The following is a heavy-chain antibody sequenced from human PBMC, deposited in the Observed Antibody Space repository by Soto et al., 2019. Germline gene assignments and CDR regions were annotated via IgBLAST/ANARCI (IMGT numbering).Heavy chain of an antibody. CDR1: GFICSSHD. D-gene: IGHD2-2*01. CDR2: ILVGGST. V-gene: IGHV3-23*01. Sequence: PGGSLRLSCAASGFICSSHDMSWVRQAPGKGLEWVSTILVGGSTHYEDSVTGRFTISRDTSKNTVFLQMNSLTAGDTAVYYCAKAAAPSGGAFDICGQGTMVTVS. CDR3: AKAAAPSGGAFDI. J-gene: IGHJ3*02.